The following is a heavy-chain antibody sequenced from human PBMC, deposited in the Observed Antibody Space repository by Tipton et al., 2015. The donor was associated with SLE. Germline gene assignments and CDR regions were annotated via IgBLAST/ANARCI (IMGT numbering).Heavy chain of an antibody. V-gene: IGHV3-23*01. Sequence: GSLRLSCSASGFTFTSYAMSWVRQAPGKGLEWVASTISGSGRSTYYANSVKGRFTISRDNSMNTLFLQMSGLRAEDTAVYYCAKDKADLGDFWFWDSWGQGTLVTVSP. CDR2: ISGSGRST. J-gene: IGHJ4*02. CDR1: GFTFTSYA. CDR3: AKDKADLGDFWFWDS. D-gene: IGHD3-10*01.